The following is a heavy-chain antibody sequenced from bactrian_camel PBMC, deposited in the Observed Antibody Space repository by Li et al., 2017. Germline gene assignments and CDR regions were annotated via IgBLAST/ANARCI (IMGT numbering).Heavy chain of an antibody. J-gene: IGHJ4*01. CDR1: GHSRGSNC. CDR2: IRRDGGET. Sequence: VQLVESGGGSVQAGGSLRLSCKVSGHSRGSNCVGWYRLPPGRAPAEREGIAAIRRDGGETWYAASVKGRFTISRDAPKKAVFLRMEHLEPEDTGMYYCAADSRSGSLTYSLRTGSFPYWGQGTQVTVS. V-gene: IGHV3-3*01. D-gene: IGHD1*01. CDR3: AADSRSGSLTYSLRTGSFPY.